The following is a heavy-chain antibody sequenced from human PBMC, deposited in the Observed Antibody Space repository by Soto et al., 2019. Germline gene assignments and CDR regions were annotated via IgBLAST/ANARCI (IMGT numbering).Heavy chain of an antibody. CDR1: GGTFSSYA. Sequence: ASVKVSCKASGGTFSSYAISWVRQAPGQGLEWMGGTIPIFGTANYAQKFQGRVTITADESTSTAYMELSSLRSEDTAVYYCARGPPSTCGGDCYICKYWGKGTLVTVP. J-gene: IGHJ4*02. D-gene: IGHD2-21*02. CDR3: ARGPPSTCGGDCYICKY. V-gene: IGHV1-69*13. CDR2: TIPIFGTA.